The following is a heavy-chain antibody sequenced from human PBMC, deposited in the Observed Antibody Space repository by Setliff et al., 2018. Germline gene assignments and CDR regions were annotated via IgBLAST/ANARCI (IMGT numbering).Heavy chain of an antibody. CDR1: GYTFTSYD. CDR3: ARGRERDYNFWSGYYTYYYYGMDV. D-gene: IGHD3-3*01. V-gene: IGHV1-8*02. CDR2: MNPNSGNT. Sequence: ASVKVSCKASGYTFTSYDINWVRQATGQGLEWMGWMNPNSGNTGYAQKFQGRVTMARNTSISTAYMELSSLRSEDTAVYYCARGRERDYNFWSGYYTYYYYGMDVWGQGTTVTVSS. J-gene: IGHJ6*02.